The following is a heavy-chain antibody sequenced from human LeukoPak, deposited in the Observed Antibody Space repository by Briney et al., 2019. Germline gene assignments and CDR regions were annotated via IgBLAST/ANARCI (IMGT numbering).Heavy chain of an antibody. CDR2: ISYTGTYI. J-gene: IGHJ4*02. Sequence: GGSLRLSCATSGFNFDDYTMYWVRQGPGKGLEWVSSISYTGTYIYYADSVKGRFTISRDNAQNSLYLQMNSLRAEDTAIYYCVRDRGTYRPIDYWGQGTLVTVSS. D-gene: IGHD1-26*01. V-gene: IGHV3-21*04. CDR1: GFNFDDYT. CDR3: VRDRGTYRPIDY.